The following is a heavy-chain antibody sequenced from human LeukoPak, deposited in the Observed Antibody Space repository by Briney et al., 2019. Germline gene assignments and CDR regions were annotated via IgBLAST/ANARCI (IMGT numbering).Heavy chain of an antibody. D-gene: IGHD6-19*01. CDR2: ISSNGGST. CDR3: ARGQAGLFDY. J-gene: IGHJ4*02. CDR1: GFTFSSYA. V-gene: IGHV3-64*01. Sequence: GGSLRLSCAASGFTFSSYAMHWDRQAPGKGLEYVSAISSNGGSTYYANSVKGRFTISRDNSKNTLYLQMGSLRAEDMAVYYCARGQAGLFDYWGQGTLVTVSS.